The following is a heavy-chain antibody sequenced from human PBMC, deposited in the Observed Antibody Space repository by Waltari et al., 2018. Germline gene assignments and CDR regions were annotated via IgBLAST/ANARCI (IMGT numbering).Heavy chain of an antibody. Sequence: QVQLQESGPGLVKPSETLSLTCTVSGGSISSHYWSWLRQPPGKGLEVIGYIYYSGSTNYNPSLKSRVTISVDTSKNQFSLKLSSVTAADTAVYYCAREEAVAGKYYFDYWGQGTLVTVSS. CDR2: IYYSGST. J-gene: IGHJ4*02. V-gene: IGHV4-59*11. CDR3: AREEAVAGKYYFDY. CDR1: GGSISSHY. D-gene: IGHD6-19*01.